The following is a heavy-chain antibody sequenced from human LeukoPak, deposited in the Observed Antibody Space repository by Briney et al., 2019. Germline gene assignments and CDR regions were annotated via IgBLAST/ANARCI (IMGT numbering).Heavy chain of an antibody. CDR2: INHSGST. Sequence: SETLSLTCAVYGGSFSGYYWSWIRQPPGKGLEWIGEINHSGSTNYNPSLKSRVTISVDTSKNQFSLKLSSVTAADTAVYYCASSITGRNDYWGQGTLVTASS. D-gene: IGHD1-20*01. V-gene: IGHV4-34*01. CDR3: ASSITGRNDY. CDR1: GGSFSGYY. J-gene: IGHJ4*02.